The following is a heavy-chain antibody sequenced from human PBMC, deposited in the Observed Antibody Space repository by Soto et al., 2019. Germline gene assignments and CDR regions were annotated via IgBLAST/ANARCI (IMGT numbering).Heavy chain of an antibody. CDR1: GGTFSSYA. D-gene: IGHD2-2*01. CDR2: IIPIFGTA. V-gene: IGHV1-69*13. Sequence: SVKVSCKASGGTFSSYAISWVRQAPGQGLEWMGGIIPIFGTANYAQKFQGRVTITADESTSTAYMELSSLRSEDTAVYYCARKRYRSSTSCLTYGMDVWGQGTTVTVSS. J-gene: IGHJ6*02. CDR3: ARKRYRSSTSCLTYGMDV.